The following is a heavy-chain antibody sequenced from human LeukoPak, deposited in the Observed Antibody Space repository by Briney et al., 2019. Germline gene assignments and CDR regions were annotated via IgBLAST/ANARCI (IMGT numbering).Heavy chain of an antibody. CDR1: GFTFSSYG. V-gene: IGHV3-23*01. CDR2: ISGSGGST. Sequence: PGGSLRLSCAASGFTFSSYGMSWVRQAPGKGLEGVSAISGSGGSTYYADSVKGRFTISRDNSKNTLYLQMNSLRAEDTAVYYCEVSSSSHVYWGQGTLVTVSS. J-gene: IGHJ4*02. CDR3: EVSSSSHVY. D-gene: IGHD6-13*01.